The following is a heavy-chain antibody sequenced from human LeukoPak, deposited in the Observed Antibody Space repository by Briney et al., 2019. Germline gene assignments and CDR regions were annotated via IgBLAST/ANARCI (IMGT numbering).Heavy chain of an antibody. CDR1: GYTFTGYY. Sequence: ASVKVSCKASGYTFTGYYMHWVRQAPGLGFEWMGWINPNSGGTNYAQKFQGRVTMTRDTSISTAYMELSRLRSDDTAVYYCARKESGEYGMDVWGQGTTVTVSS. CDR2: INPNSGGT. V-gene: IGHV1-2*02. CDR3: ARKESGEYGMDV. D-gene: IGHD2-15*01. J-gene: IGHJ6*02.